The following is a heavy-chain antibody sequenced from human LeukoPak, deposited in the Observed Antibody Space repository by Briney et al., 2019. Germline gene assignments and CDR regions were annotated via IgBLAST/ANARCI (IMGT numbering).Heavy chain of an antibody. V-gene: IGHV3-11*01. D-gene: IGHD3-10*01. Sequence: GGSLRLSCAASGFTFSDYYMSWIRQAPGKGLEWVSYISSSGSTTHYADSMKGRFSISRDNAKNSLYLQMNSLRAEDTAVYYCARGGWIRAFDYWGQGTLVTVSS. J-gene: IGHJ4*02. CDR1: GFTFSDYY. CDR2: ISSSGSTT. CDR3: ARGGWIRAFDY.